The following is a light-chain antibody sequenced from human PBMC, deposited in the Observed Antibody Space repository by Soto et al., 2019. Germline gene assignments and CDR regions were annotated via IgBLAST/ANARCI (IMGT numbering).Light chain of an antibody. V-gene: IGKV3-11*01. Sequence: EIVLTQSPATLSLSPGERATLSCRASQSVSSYLAWYQQKPGQAPRLLIYDASNRATGIPARFSGSGSGTDFPRSISSLETEDFACYYCQQRSNWPPYSVGQGTKLEIK. CDR2: DAS. CDR3: QQRSNWPPYS. CDR1: QSVSSY. J-gene: IGKJ2*01.